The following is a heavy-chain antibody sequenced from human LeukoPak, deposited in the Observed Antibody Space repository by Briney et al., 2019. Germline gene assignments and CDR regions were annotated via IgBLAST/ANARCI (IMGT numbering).Heavy chain of an antibody. CDR2: IEQDGSEK. Sequence: GGSLRLSCAASAFTFSSYWMSWVRQAPGKGLEWVANIEQDGSEKYYVDPVKGRFTISRDNSKNTLYLQMNSLRAEDTAVYYCARDSTNYYYYDSSGYFSYWGQGTLVTVSS. CDR1: AFTFSSYW. CDR3: ARDSTNYYYYDSSGYFSY. J-gene: IGHJ4*02. V-gene: IGHV3-7*01. D-gene: IGHD3-22*01.